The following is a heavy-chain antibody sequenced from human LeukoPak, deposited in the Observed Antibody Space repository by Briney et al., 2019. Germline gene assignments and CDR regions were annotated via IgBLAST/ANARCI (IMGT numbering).Heavy chain of an antibody. Sequence: QTGGSLRLSCAASGFTFSSYWMHWVRHAPGKGLVWVSRINSDGSSTSYADSVKGRFTISRDNAKNTLYLQMNSLRAEDTAVYYCARASPQVIDTRGMDVWGQGTTVTVSS. J-gene: IGHJ6*02. CDR1: GFTFSSYW. CDR2: INSDGSST. V-gene: IGHV3-74*01. CDR3: ARASPQVIDTRGMDV. D-gene: IGHD3-16*02.